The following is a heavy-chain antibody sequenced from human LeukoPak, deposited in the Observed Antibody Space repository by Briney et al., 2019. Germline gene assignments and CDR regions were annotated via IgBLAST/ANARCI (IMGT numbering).Heavy chain of an antibody. CDR1: GYTFTGCY. Sequence: ASVKVSCKASGYTFTGCYMHWVRQAPGQGLEWMGWINPNSGGTNYAQKDHGRVTMTRDTSISTAYVELSRLRSDDTAVYYCARGNVQNGYDFWRGYPPPSWFDPWGQGTLVTVSS. J-gene: IGHJ5*02. CDR2: INPNSGGT. D-gene: IGHD3-3*01. V-gene: IGHV1-2*02. CDR3: ARGNVQNGYDFWRGYPPPSWFDP.